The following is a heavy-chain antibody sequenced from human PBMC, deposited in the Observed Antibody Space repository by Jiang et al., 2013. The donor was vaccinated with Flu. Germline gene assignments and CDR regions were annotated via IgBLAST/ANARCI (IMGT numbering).Heavy chain of an antibody. V-gene: IGHV4-59*01. CDR3: ARDGVRGFAFDI. CDR1: GGSISSYY. Sequence: LLKPSETLSLTCTVSGGSISSYYWSWIRQPPGKGLEWIGYIYYSGSTNYNPSLKSRVTISVDTSKNQFSLNLRSVTAADTAVYYCARDGVRGFAFDIWGQGTMVTVSS. D-gene: IGHD3-10*01. J-gene: IGHJ3*02. CDR2: IYYSGST.